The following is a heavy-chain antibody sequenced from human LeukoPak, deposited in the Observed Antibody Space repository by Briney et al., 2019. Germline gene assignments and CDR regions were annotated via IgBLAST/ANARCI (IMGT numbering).Heavy chain of an antibody. CDR3: ARSSWYDIIDY. V-gene: IGHV4-61*02. D-gene: IGHD6-13*01. CDR1: GGSISSGSYY. J-gene: IGHJ4*02. CDR2: IYTSGST. Sequence: SQTLSLTCTVSGGSISSGSYYWSWIRQPAGKGLEWIGRIYTSGSTSYNPSLKSRVTISVDTSKNQFSLKLSSVTAADTAVYYCARSSWYDIIDYWGQGTLVTVSS.